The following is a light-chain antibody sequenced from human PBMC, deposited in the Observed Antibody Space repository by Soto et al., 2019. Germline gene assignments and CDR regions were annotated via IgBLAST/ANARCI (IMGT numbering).Light chain of an antibody. CDR3: LLFYDGVAV. CDR2: DTS. J-gene: IGLJ7*01. V-gene: IGLV7-46*01. CDR1: TGDVTNGRW. Sequence: QAVVTQEPSLTVSPGGTVTLTCGSITGDVTNGRWPYWFQQRPGQVPRTLIHDTSNKHPWTPARFSGSLLGGKAALTLSGAQPEDEAVYYCLLFYDGVAVFGGGTQLTVL.